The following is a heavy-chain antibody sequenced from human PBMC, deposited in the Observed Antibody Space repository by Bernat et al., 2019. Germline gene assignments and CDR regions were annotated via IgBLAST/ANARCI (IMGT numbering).Heavy chain of an antibody. J-gene: IGHJ4*02. V-gene: IGHV1-46*01. CDR2: INPRGCSP. Sequence: QVQLVQSGAEVKKPGASVRVSCKASGYTFATFYLHWVRQAPGQGLEWMGIINPRGCSPTYSPKFQGRFTMTTDTSTSTVYMELSSLRYEDTAVYYCARGQTSVNSEFDYWGQGTLVTVSS. CDR1: GYTFATFY. D-gene: IGHD4-17*01. CDR3: ARGQTSVNSEFDY.